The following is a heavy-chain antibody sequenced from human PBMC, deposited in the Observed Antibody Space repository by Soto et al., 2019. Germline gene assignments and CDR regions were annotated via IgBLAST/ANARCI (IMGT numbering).Heavy chain of an antibody. V-gene: IGHV5-51*01. Sequence: PGESLKISCKGSGYSFTSYWIGWVRQMPGKGLEWMGIIYPGDSDTRYSPSFQGQVTISADKSISTAYLQWSSLKASDTAMYYCARHRLLGYCSGGSCYSLWFDPWGQGTLVTVSS. D-gene: IGHD2-15*01. CDR1: GYSFTSYW. J-gene: IGHJ5*02. CDR3: ARHRLLGYCSGGSCYSLWFDP. CDR2: IYPGDSDT.